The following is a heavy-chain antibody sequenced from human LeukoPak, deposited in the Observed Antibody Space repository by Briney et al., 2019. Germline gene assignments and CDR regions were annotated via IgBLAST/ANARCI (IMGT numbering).Heavy chain of an antibody. CDR2: INPNSGGT. J-gene: IGHJ4*02. Sequence: ASVKVSYKASGYTFTGYYMHWVRQAPGQGLEWMGWINPNSGGTNYAQKFQGRVTMTRDTSISTAYMELSRLRSDDTAVYYCARTIYSSSDFDYWGQGTLVTVSS. D-gene: IGHD6-6*01. V-gene: IGHV1-2*02. CDR3: ARTIYSSSDFDY. CDR1: GYTFTGYY.